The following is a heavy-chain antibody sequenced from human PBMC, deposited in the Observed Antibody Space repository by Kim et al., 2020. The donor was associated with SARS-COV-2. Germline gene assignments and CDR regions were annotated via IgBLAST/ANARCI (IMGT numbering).Heavy chain of an antibody. Sequence: ASVKGRFTISRDNSKNTLYLQMNSLRAEDTAVYYCANHGLVIGVLYYFDYWGQGTLVTVSS. CDR3: ANHGLVIGVLYYFDY. V-gene: IGHV3-23*01. J-gene: IGHJ4*02. D-gene: IGHD3-9*01.